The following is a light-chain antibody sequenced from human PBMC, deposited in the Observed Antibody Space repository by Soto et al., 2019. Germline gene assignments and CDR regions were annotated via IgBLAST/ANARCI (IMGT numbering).Light chain of an antibody. V-gene: IGKV3-11*01. CDR2: DVS. Sequence: ENVLTQSPGTLSLSPGERATLSCRASQSITSYLAWYQQKPGQAPRLLIYDVSKRATGIPARFSGSGYGTDFTLTISSLEPEDFAVYYCQQRINWPLTFGGGTKVEIK. CDR1: QSITSY. J-gene: IGKJ4*01. CDR3: QQRINWPLT.